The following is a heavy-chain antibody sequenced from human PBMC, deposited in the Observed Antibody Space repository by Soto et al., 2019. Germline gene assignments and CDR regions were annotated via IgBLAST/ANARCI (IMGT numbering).Heavy chain of an antibody. J-gene: IGHJ1*01. Sequence: QVQLVQSGAELKNPGASVKVACKASGYKFTTYFIHWVRQAPGQGLEWMGMIHPSGDTGYAKKFRGRVTMTIDTATTTAYMELRNLTSADTAVYFSVRGYCTTSPCSGDFQFWGQGTLVTVSS. D-gene: IGHD2-15*01. CDR2: IHPSGDT. V-gene: IGHV1-46*01. CDR1: GYKFTTYF. CDR3: VRGYCTTSPCSGDFQF.